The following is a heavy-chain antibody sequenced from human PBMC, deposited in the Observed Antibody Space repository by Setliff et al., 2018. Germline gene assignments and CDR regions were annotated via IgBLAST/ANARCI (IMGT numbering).Heavy chain of an antibody. D-gene: IGHD5-12*01. CDR3: ASLKETNIAMT. CDR2: INKDGDGT. J-gene: IGHJ3*01. V-gene: IGHV3-74*01. CDR1: GFSFNNYW. Sequence: GGSLRLSCEASGFSFNNYWMYWVRQVPGKGLVWVSGINKDGDGTRYADSVRGRFTISRDNSKNTVYLRMNALRAEDTGLYYCASLKETNIAMTWGQGTMVTVSS.